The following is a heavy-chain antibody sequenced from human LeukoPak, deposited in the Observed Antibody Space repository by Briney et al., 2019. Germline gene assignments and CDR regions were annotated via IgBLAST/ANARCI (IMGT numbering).Heavy chain of an antibody. J-gene: IGHJ4*02. D-gene: IGHD3-22*01. CDR2: INPNSGGT. Sequence: ASVKVSCKASGYTFTGYYMHWVRQAPGQGLEWMGWINPNSGGTNYAQKFQGRVTMTRDTSISTAYMELSRLRSDDTAVYYCAVGPIGYDSSGYSDYWGQGTLVTVSS. CDR3: AVGPIGYDSSGYSDY. V-gene: IGHV1-2*02. CDR1: GYTFTGYY.